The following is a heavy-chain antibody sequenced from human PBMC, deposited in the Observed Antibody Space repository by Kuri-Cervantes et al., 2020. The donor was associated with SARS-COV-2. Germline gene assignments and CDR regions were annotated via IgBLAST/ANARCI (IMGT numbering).Heavy chain of an antibody. CDR2: IGTAGDT. CDR3: AREDVRFLEWRDAFDI. Sequence: GGSLRLSCAACGFTFSSYDMHWVRQATGKGLEWVSAIGTAGDTYYPGSVKGQFTISRDNAKNSLYLQMNSLRAEDTAVYYCAREDVRFLEWRDAFDIWGQGTMVTVSS. D-gene: IGHD3-3*01. J-gene: IGHJ3*02. V-gene: IGHV3-13*03. CDR1: GFTFSSYD.